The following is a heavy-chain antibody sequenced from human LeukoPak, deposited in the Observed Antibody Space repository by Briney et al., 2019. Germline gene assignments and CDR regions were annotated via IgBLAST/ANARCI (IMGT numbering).Heavy chain of an antibody. D-gene: IGHD2-2*02. V-gene: IGHV1-69*04. Sequence: SVKVSCKASGGTFSSYAISWVRQAPGQGLEWMGRIIPILGIANYAQKFQGRVTITADESTSTAYMELSSLRSEDTAAYYCSGGYCSSTSCYTDDYWGQGTLVTVSS. J-gene: IGHJ4*02. CDR2: IIPILGIA. CDR3: SGGYCSSTSCYTDDY. CDR1: GGTFSSYA.